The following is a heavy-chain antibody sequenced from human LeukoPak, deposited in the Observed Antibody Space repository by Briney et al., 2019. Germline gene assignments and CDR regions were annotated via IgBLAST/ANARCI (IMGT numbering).Heavy chain of an antibody. Sequence: GGSLRLSCASSGFTFSSHAMSWVRQAPGKGLEWVSAISGSVGSTYYADSVKGRFTISRDNSKNTLYLQMNSLRAEDTAVYYCAKVLSLRSHFFDYWGQGTLVTVSS. D-gene: IGHD4-17*01. CDR3: AKVLSLRSHFFDY. V-gene: IGHV3-23*01. J-gene: IGHJ4*02. CDR1: GFTFSSHA. CDR2: ISGSVGST.